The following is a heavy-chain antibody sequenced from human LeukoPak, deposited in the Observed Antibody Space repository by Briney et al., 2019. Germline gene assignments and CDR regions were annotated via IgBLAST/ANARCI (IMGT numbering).Heavy chain of an antibody. V-gene: IGHV4-59*01. D-gene: IGHD6-13*01. CDR2: VYYSGSP. Sequence: SETLSLTCTVSGGSISSYYWTWIRQPPGKGLEWIGCVYYSGSPNYNPSLKSRVTISVDTSKKQFSLKLSSVTAADTAVYYCARYHGSSSWYWYFDYWGQGTLVTVSS. CDR3: ARYHGSSSWYWYFDY. CDR1: GGSISSYY. J-gene: IGHJ4*02.